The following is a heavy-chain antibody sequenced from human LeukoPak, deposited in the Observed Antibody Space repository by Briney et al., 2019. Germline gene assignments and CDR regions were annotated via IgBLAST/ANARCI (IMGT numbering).Heavy chain of an antibody. D-gene: IGHD1-26*01. CDR2: INHSGST. Sequence: PSETLSLTCAVYGGSFSGYYWSWIRQPPGKGLEWIGEINHSGSTNYNPSLKSRVTISVDTSKNRFSLKLSSVTAADTAVYYCARDKLGATYFDYWGQGTLVTVSS. CDR1: GGSFSGYY. J-gene: IGHJ4*02. V-gene: IGHV4-34*01. CDR3: ARDKLGATYFDY.